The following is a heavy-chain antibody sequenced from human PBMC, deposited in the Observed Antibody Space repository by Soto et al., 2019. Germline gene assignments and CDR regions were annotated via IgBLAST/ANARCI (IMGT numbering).Heavy chain of an antibody. CDR1: GDSVSSNTAA. CDR2: TYYRSQWYN. D-gene: IGHD2-15*01. V-gene: IGHV6-1*01. Sequence: SQTLSLTCAISGDSVSSNTAAWNWIRQSPSRGLEWLGRTYYRSQWYNDYALSVKSRITINPDTSKNQFSLQLNSVTPEDTAVYYCARAHCSGGTCYTDGAFDIWGQGTMVTVSS. CDR3: ARAHCSGGTCYTDGAFDI. J-gene: IGHJ3*02.